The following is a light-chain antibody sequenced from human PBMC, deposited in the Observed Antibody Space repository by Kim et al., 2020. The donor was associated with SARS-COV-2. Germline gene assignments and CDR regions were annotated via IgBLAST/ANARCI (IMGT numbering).Light chain of an antibody. CDR3: QGWDV. CDR2: YNH. J-gene: IGLJ2*01. V-gene: IGLV3-21*01. CDR1: NIGSKS. Sequence: SYELTQPPSVSVAPGETARITCGGYNIGSKSVHWYQQRPGRAPVLIIYYNHERPSGIPERFSGANSGNTATLTISRVEAGDEADYFCQGWDVFGGGTNLIVL.